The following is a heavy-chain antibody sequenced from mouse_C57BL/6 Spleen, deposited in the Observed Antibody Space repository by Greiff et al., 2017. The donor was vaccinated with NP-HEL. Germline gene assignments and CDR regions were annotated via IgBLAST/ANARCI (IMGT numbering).Heavy chain of an antibody. CDR2: INPNYGTT. V-gene: IGHV1-39*01. CDR1: GYSFTDYN. Sequence: VQLKQSGPELVKPGASVKISCKASGYSFTDYNMNWVKQSNGKSLEWIGVINPNYGTTRYNQKFKGKATLTVDQSSSTAYMQLNSLTSEDSAVYYCASGGYDYDEAWFAYWGQGTLVTVSA. CDR3: ASGGYDYDEAWFAY. D-gene: IGHD2-4*01. J-gene: IGHJ3*01.